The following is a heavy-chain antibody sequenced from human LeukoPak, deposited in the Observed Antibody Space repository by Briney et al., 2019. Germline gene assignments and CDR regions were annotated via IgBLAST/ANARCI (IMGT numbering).Heavy chain of an antibody. D-gene: IGHD4-11*01. J-gene: IGHJ5*02. CDR1: GFTFSSDS. V-gene: IGHV3-21*04. Sequence: GGSLRRSCAASGFTFSSDSMNWVRQAPGKWLEWVSSISSSSSYIYYADSVKGRFTISRDNVKNSLYLQMNSLRAEDTAVYFCARRGTDYCTPSSCHPNWFAPWGQGTQVTVSS. CDR3: ARRGTDYCTPSSCHPNWFAP. CDR2: ISSSSSYI.